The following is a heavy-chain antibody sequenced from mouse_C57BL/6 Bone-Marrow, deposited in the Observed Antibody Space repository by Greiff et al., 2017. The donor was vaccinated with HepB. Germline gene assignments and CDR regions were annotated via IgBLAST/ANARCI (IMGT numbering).Heavy chain of an antibody. D-gene: IGHD1-1*01. CDR3: ARTLIYYYGSSPFAY. CDR1: GYAFSSYW. V-gene: IGHV1-80*01. J-gene: IGHJ3*01. CDR2: IYPGDGDT. Sequence: QVQLKQSGAELVKPGASVKISCKASGYAFSSYWMNWVKQRPGKGLEWIGQIYPGDGDTNYNGKFKGKATLTADKSSSTAYMQLSSLTSEDSAVYFCARTLIYYYGSSPFAYWGQGTLVTVSA.